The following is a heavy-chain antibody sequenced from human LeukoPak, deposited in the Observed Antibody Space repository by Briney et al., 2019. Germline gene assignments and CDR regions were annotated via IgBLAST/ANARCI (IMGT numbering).Heavy chain of an antibody. V-gene: IGHV4-39*01. D-gene: IGHD3-10*01. CDR2: IYYSVRT. CDR1: GGSISSSSYY. CDR3: ARLRDYYGSGSYPWDGNWFDP. J-gene: IGHJ5*02. Sequence: SETLSLTCTVSGGSISSSSYYWGWIRQPPGKGLEWIGSIYYSVRTYYNPSLKSRLTISVDTSKNQFSLKLSSVTAADTAVYYCARLRDYYGSGSYPWDGNWFDPWGQGTLVTVSS.